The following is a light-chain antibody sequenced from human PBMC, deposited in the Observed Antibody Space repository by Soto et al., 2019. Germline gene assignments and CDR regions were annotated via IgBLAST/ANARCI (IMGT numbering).Light chain of an antibody. J-gene: IGLJ2*01. V-gene: IGLV2-14*01. Sequence: QSVLTQPASVCGSPGQSITISCTGTSSDVGGYNYVSWYQQHPGKAPKLMIYEVTNRPSGVSNRFSGSKSGNTASLTISGLQAEDEADYYCSSYTISSTVVFGGGTKLTVL. CDR2: EVT. CDR1: SSDVGGYNY. CDR3: SSYTISSTVV.